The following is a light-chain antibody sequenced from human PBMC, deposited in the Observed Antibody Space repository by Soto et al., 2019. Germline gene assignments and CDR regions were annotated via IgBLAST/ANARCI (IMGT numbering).Light chain of an antibody. CDR1: SSNIGAGYD. V-gene: IGLV1-40*01. CDR2: GNS. CDR3: QSYDSSLSAPYV. Sequence: QSVLTQPPSVSGAQGQRVTISCTGSSSNIGAGYDVHWCQQLPVTAPILLIFGNSTRPSGVPDRFSGSKSGTSASLAITGLQAEDEADYCCQSYDSSLSAPYVFGTGTKVTVL. J-gene: IGLJ1*01.